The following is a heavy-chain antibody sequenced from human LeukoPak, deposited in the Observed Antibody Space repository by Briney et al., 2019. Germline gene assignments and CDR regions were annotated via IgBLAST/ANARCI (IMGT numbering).Heavy chain of an antibody. CDR2: ISSSSSTI. V-gene: IGHV3-48*01. CDR3: ARAGTYYYGSGSYYDY. D-gene: IGHD3-10*01. CDR1: GFTFSSYS. Sequence: PGGSLRLSCAASGFTFSSYSMNWVRQAPGKGLEWVSYISSSSSTIYYADSVKGRFTISRDNAKNSLYLQMNSLRAEDTAVYYCARAGTYYYGSGSYYDYWGQGTLVTVSS. J-gene: IGHJ4*02.